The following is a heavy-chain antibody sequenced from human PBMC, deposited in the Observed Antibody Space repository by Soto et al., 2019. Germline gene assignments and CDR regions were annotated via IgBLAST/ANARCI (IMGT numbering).Heavy chain of an antibody. D-gene: IGHD5-12*01. Sequence: PSETLSLTCAVYGGSFSGYYWSWIRQPPGKGLEWIGEINHSGSTNYNPSLKSRVTISVDTSKNQFSLKLSSVTAADTAVYYCARGGYYGGYDWVFSPREYYFDYWGQGTLVTVSS. CDR1: GGSFSGYY. J-gene: IGHJ4*02. CDR3: ARGGYYGGYDWVFSPREYYFDY. CDR2: INHSGST. V-gene: IGHV4-34*01.